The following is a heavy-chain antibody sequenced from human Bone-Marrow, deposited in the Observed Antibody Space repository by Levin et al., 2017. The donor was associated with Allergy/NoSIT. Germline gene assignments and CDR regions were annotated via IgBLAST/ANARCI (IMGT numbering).Heavy chain of an antibody. D-gene: IGHD2-15*01. J-gene: IGHJ4*02. CDR1: GGTFSSYA. CDR2: IIPILGIA. V-gene: IGHV1-69*04. CDR3: ARGYCSGGSCYPEIKYYFDY. Sequence: SVKVSCKASGGTFSSYAISWVRQAPGQGLEWMGRIIPILGIANYAQKVQGRVTITADKSTSTAYMELSSLRSEDTAVYYCARGYCSGGSCYPEIKYYFDYWRQGPLVTVSS.